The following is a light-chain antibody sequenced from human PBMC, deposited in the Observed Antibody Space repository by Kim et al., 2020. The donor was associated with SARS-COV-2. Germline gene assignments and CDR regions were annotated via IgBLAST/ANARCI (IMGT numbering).Light chain of an antibody. CDR1: SSNIGSNY. CDR3: AAWDDSLSGWV. Sequence: GQRVTRSCSGSSSNIGSNYVYWYQQLPGTAPKHLIYRNNQRPSGVPDRFSGSKSGTSASLAISGLRSEDEADYYCAAWDDSLSGWVFGGGTQLTVL. V-gene: IGLV1-47*01. J-gene: IGLJ3*02. CDR2: RNN.